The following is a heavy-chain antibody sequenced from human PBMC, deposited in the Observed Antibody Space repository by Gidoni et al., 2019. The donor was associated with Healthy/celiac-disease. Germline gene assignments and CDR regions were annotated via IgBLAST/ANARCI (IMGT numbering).Heavy chain of an antibody. Sequence: QVQLVESGGGVVQPGGSLRLSCAASGFTFSSYAMHWVRQAPGKGLEWVAVISYDGSNKYYADSVKGRFTISRDNSKNTLYLQMNSLRAEDTAVYYCARADCSGGSCHDYWGQGTLVTVSS. V-gene: IGHV3-30*01. D-gene: IGHD2-15*01. CDR3: ARADCSGGSCHDY. J-gene: IGHJ4*02. CDR1: GFTFSSYA. CDR2: ISYDGSNK.